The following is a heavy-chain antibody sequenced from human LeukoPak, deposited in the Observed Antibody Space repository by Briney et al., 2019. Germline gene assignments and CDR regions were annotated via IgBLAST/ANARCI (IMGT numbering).Heavy chain of an antibody. CDR2: ISTDASST. V-gene: IGHV3-74*01. CDR3: AKALGDSYGVTHYYYYMDV. J-gene: IGHJ6*03. D-gene: IGHD5-18*01. CDR1: GFTFSSYW. Sequence: QPGGSLRLSCAGSGFTFSSYWMHWVRQAPGKGLVWVSRISTDASSTTYADSVKGRFTISRDNAKNTLYLQMNSLRAEDTAVYYCAKALGDSYGVTHYYYYMDVWGKGTTVTISS.